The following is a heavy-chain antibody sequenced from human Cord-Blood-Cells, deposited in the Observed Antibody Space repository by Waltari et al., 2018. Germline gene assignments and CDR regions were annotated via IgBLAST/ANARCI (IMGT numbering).Heavy chain of an antibody. D-gene: IGHD5-18*01. J-gene: IGHJ5*02. V-gene: IGHV4-4*02. CDR3: ATLMAGYSYGYNWFDP. Sequence: QVQLQESGPGLVKPSGTLSLTCAVSGGSISRSNWWSWVRQPPGKGLEWIGEIYHSGSTNYNPSLKSRVTISVDKSKNQFSLKLSSVTAADTAVYYCATLMAGYSYGYNWFDPWGQGTLVTVSS. CDR2: IYHSGST. CDR1: GGSISRSNW.